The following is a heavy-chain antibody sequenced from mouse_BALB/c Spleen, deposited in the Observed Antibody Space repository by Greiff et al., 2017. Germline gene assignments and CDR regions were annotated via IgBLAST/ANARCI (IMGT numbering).Heavy chain of an antibody. D-gene: IGHD2-2*01. V-gene: IGHV1-18*01. CDR1: GYTFTDYN. Sequence: EVQGVESGPELVKPGASVKIPCKASGYTFTDYNMDWVKQSHGKSLEWIGDINPNNGGTIYNQKFKGKATLTVDKSSSTAYMELRSLTSEDTAVYYCARRGYGYTRAMDYWGQGTSVTVSS. J-gene: IGHJ4*01. CDR3: ARRGYGYTRAMDY. CDR2: INPNNGGT.